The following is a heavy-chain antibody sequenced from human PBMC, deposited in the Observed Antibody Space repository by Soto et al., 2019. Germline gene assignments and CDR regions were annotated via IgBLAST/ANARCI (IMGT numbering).Heavy chain of an antibody. CDR1: GFTFREAW. J-gene: IGHJ6*02. V-gene: IGHV3-15*01. Sequence: PGGSLRLSCAASGFTFREAWMSWVRQAPGKGLEWVGRIKSKSGGETTDYAAPVKGRFTISRDDSEKTLHLQMNSLKAEDSAIYYSVTAGPELYYYYYGMDVWGQGTTVTVSS. CDR2: IKSKSGGETT. CDR3: VTAGPELYYYYYGMDV. D-gene: IGHD1-7*01.